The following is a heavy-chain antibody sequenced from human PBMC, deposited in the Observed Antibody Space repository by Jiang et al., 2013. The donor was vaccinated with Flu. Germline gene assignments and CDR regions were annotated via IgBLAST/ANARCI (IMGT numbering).Heavy chain of an antibody. D-gene: IGHD2-2*01. Sequence: RQMPGKGLEWMGIIYPGDSDTRYSPSFQGQVTISADKSISTAYLQWSSLKASDTAMYYCATGPYCSSTSCYFDYWGQGTLVTVSS. V-gene: IGHV5-51*01. CDR2: IYPGDSDT. J-gene: IGHJ4*02. CDR3: ATGPYCSSTSCYFDY.